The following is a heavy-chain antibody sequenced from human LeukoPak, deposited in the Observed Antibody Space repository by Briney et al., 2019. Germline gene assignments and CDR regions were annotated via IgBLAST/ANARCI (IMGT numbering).Heavy chain of an antibody. CDR2: ISSSSSYI. V-gene: IGHV3-21*04. Sequence: PGGSLRLSCAASGFTFSSYSMNWVRQAPGKGLEWVSSISSSSSYIYYADSVKGRFTISRDNSKNMLYLQMNSLRAEDTAVYYCARDRTVGATDYWGQGTLVTVSS. CDR1: GFTFSSYS. J-gene: IGHJ4*02. CDR3: ARDRTVGATDY. D-gene: IGHD1-26*01.